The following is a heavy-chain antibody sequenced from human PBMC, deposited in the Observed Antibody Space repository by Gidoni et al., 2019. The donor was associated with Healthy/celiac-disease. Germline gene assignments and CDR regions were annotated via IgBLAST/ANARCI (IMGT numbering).Heavy chain of an antibody. CDR1: GYSISRGYY. V-gene: IGHV4-38-2*01. CDR3: ARAPRLRGDFDY. J-gene: IGHJ4*02. CDR2: IYHSGST. Sequence: QVQLQESGPGLVKPSETLSLTCAVSGYSISRGYYWGWIRQPPGKGLEWIGSIYHSGSTYYNPSLKSRVTISVDTSKNQFSLKLSSVTAADTAVYYCARAPRLRGDFDYWGQGTLVTVSS. D-gene: IGHD4-17*01.